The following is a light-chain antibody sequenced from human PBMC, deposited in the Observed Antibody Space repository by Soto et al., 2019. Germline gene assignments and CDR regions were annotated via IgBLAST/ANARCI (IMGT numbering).Light chain of an antibody. Sequence: QSALTQPDSVSGSPGQSITISCIGTSSDIGAYNYASWYQQHPGKAPKLIIYDVGNRPSGVSNRFSGSKSGYTASLTISGLQAEDEADYYCSSYSSTITRVFGTGTKVTVL. CDR3: SSYSSTITRV. CDR1: SSDIGAYNY. J-gene: IGLJ1*01. V-gene: IGLV2-14*03. CDR2: DVG.